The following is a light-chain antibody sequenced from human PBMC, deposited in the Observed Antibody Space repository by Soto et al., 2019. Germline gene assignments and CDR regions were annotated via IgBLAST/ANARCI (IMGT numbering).Light chain of an antibody. J-gene: IGLJ1*01. CDR2: DVN. CDR3: CSYAGTYTYV. Sequence: QSVLTQPRSVSGSPGQSVTISCTGTDTNIGFYNFVSWYQQHPDKAPHLVIYDVNKRPSGVPDRFSGSKSGKTASLTISGLQDDDEAEYFCCSYAGTYTYVFGTGTKVTVL. V-gene: IGLV2-11*01. CDR1: DTNIGFYNF.